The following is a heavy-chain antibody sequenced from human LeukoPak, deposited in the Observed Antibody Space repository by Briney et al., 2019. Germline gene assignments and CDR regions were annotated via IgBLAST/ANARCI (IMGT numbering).Heavy chain of an antibody. CDR3: ARGGSGSYYGGYYFDH. V-gene: IGHV3-21*01. CDR1: GFTFSSYT. J-gene: IGHJ4*02. CDR2: ITYSSSYI. Sequence: PGGSLRLSCAASGFTFSSYTMNWVRQAPGKGLEWVSSITYSSSYIYYADSVKGRFTISRDNAKNSLYLQMNSLRAEDTAVYSCARGGSGSYYGGYYFDHWGQGTLVIVSS. D-gene: IGHD1-26*01.